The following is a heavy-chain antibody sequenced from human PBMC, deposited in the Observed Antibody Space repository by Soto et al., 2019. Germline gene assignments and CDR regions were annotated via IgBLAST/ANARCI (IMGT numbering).Heavy chain of an antibody. CDR3: ARAASGELELAGYFDY. D-gene: IGHD1-7*01. V-gene: IGHV4-59*01. CDR1: GGSISSYY. CDR2: IYYSGST. J-gene: IGHJ4*02. Sequence: QVQLQESGLGLVKPSETLSLTCTVSGGSISSYYWSWIRQPPGKGLEWIGYIYYSGSTNYNPSLKSRVTISVDTSKNQFSLKLSSVTAADTAVYYCARAASGELELAGYFDYWGQGTLVTVSS.